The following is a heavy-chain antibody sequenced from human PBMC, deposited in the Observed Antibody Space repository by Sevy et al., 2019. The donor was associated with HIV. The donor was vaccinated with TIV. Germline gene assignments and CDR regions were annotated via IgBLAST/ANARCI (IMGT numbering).Heavy chain of an antibody. CDR3: SRRHREVLRFLEWWARWWFDP. CDR2: IRNKANGGTT. Sequence: GGSLRLSCAASGFTFSYYYMSGVRQAPGKGLEWVGFIRNKANGGTTEETTSVKGRFTISRDDSKSITYLQMKSLKTEDTAVYYCSRRHREVLRFLEWWARWWFDPWGQGTLVTVSS. D-gene: IGHD3-3*01. J-gene: IGHJ5*02. CDR1: GFTFSYYY. V-gene: IGHV3-49*04.